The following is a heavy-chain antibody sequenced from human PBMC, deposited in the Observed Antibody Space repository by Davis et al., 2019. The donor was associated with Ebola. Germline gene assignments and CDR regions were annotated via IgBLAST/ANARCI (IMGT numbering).Heavy chain of an antibody. Sequence: SAKVSCKTSGGSFSSHPISWVRQAPRQGLEWMGGIIPIFDTPHYAQKFQVRITITADASTSTAYMELSSLRSEDTATYFCARDFDGGNYYFDYWGPGTPVTVSS. V-gene: IGHV1-69*13. CDR2: IIPIFDTP. CDR3: ARDFDGGNYYFDY. J-gene: IGHJ4*02. D-gene: IGHD3-9*01. CDR1: GGSFSSHP.